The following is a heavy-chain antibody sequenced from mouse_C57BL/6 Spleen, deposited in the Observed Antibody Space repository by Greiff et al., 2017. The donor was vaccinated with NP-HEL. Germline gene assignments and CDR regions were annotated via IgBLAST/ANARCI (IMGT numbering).Heavy chain of an antibody. Sequence: VQLQQSGPELVKPGASVKISCKASGYAFSSSWMNWVKQRPGKGLEWIGRIYPGDGDTNYNGKFKGKATLTADKSSSTAYMQLSSLTSEDSAVYFCARIITTVHYFDYWGQGTTLTVSS. CDR3: ARIITTVHYFDY. CDR2: IYPGDGDT. J-gene: IGHJ2*01. D-gene: IGHD1-1*01. CDR1: GYAFSSSW. V-gene: IGHV1-82*01.